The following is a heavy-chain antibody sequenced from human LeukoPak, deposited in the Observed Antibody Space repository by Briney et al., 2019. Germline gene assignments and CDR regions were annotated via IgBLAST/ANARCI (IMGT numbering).Heavy chain of an antibody. J-gene: IGHJ5*02. CDR2: IIPIFGTA. Sequence: ASVKVSCKASGGTFSSYAINWVRQAPGQGLEWMGGIIPIFGTANYAQKFQGRVTITADESTSTAYMELSSLRSEDTAVYYCARVYPSPRPPTGWFDPWGQGTLVTVSS. V-gene: IGHV1-69*13. CDR1: GGTFSSYA. D-gene: IGHD2-2*01. CDR3: ARVYPSPRPPTGWFDP.